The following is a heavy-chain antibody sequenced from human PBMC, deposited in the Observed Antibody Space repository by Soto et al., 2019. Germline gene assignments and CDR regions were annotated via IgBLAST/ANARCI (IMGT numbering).Heavy chain of an antibody. CDR2: ISYDGSNK. D-gene: IGHD2-21*02. Sequence: QVQLVESGGGVVQPGRSLRLSCAASGFTFSSYGMHWVRQAPGKGLEWVAVISYDGSNKYYADSVKGRFTISRDNSKNTLYLQVNSLRAEDTAVYYCAKNGGGDWEDAFDIWGQGTMVTVSS. CDR3: AKNGGGDWEDAFDI. CDR1: GFTFSSYG. V-gene: IGHV3-30*18. J-gene: IGHJ3*02.